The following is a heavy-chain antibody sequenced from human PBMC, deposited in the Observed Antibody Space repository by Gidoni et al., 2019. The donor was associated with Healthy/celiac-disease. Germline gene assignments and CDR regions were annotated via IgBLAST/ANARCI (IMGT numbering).Heavy chain of an antibody. CDR3: ARVGIRRFLEVEG. CDR1: GFTFSSYS. CDR2: ISSRSSTI. J-gene: IGHJ4*02. D-gene: IGHD3-3*01. V-gene: IGHV3-48*01. Sequence: EVQLVESGGGLVQPGGSLRLSCAPSGFTFSSYSMNLGRQAPGKGLEWVSYISSRSSTIYYADSVKGRFTISRDNAKNSLYLQMNSLRAEDTAVYYCARVGIRRFLEVEGWGQGTLVTVSS.